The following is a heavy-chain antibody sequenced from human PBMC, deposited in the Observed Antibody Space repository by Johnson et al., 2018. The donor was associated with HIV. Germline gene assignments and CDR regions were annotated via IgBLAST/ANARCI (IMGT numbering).Heavy chain of an antibody. CDR2: ISYDGSNK. D-gene: IGHD1-26*01. CDR1: GFTVSSNY. V-gene: IGHV3-30*18. CDR3: AKFPRRLWELWGDHALDI. Sequence: QVQLVESGGGLVQPGGSLRLSCAASGFTVSSNYMSWVRQAPGKGLEWVAVISYDGSNKYHADSVKGRFTISRDNSKNTLYLQMNSLRAEDTAVYYFAKFPRRLWELWGDHALDIWGQGTMVTVSS. J-gene: IGHJ3*02.